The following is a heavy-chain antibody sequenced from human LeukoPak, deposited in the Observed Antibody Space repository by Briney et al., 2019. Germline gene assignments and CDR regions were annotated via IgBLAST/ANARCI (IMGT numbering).Heavy chain of an antibody. CDR3: ARGRNYYDSKSLRY. CDR1: GGSFSGYY. J-gene: IGHJ4*02. CDR2: INHSESN. V-gene: IGHV4-34*01. Sequence: PSETLSLTCTVYGGSFSGYYWSWIRQPPGKGLEGSGEINHSESNNYNPSLKSRVAISVDTSKNHFALKLSSVTDADTAVYYCARGRNYYDSKSLRYWGQGTLVTVSS. D-gene: IGHD3-22*01.